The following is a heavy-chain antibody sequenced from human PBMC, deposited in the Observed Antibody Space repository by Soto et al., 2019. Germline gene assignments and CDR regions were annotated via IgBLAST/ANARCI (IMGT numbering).Heavy chain of an antibody. J-gene: IGHJ4*02. CDR3: ARALGSWGAYYVDY. CDR2: IYWDDDK. CDR1: GFSLNTYGVG. D-gene: IGHD3-16*01. Sequence: QITLKESGPTLVKPTQTLTLTCTVSGFSLNTYGVGVGWIRQPPGKALEWPALIYWDDDKRYSPSLKSRLTITKDTSKNQVVLTMTNMDPVDTVTYYCARALGSWGAYYVDYWGQGTLVTVSS. V-gene: IGHV2-5*02.